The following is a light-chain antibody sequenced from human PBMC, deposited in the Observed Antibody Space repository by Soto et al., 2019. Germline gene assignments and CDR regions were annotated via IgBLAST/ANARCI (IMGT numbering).Light chain of an antibody. CDR1: SSNVGSYKL. CDR2: EVN. J-gene: IGLJ1*01. Sequence: QSALTQPASVSGSPGQSITISCTGTSSNVGSYKLVSWYQQHPGKAPKLMIFEVNKRPSGVSNRFSGSKSGNTASLTISGLKVVEEADYYCCSSGGSPTYVFGTGSKVTVL. CDR3: CSSGGSPTYV. V-gene: IGLV2-23*02.